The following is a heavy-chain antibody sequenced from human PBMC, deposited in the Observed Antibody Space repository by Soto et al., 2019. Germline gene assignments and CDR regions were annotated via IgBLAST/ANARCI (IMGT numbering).Heavy chain of an antibody. D-gene: IGHD6-6*01. V-gene: IGHV3-23*01. J-gene: IGHJ4*02. CDR3: AKVKIAARYFDY. CDR2: ISGSGGST. CDR1: GFTFSSYA. Sequence: PGWSLRLSCAASGFTFSSYAMSLVRQAPGKGLEWVSAISGSGGSTYYADSVKGRFTISRDNSKNTLYLQMNSLRAEDTAVYYCAKVKIAARYFDYWGQGTLVTVSS.